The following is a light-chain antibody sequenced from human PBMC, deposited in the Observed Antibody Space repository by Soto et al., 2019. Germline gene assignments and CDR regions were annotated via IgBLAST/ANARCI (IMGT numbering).Light chain of an antibody. Sequence: DIHLTHSPSTLSASVGDRVTITCRASESVKSWLAWYQQKPGKAPKLLIYDASSLESGVPSRFSGSGSGTECSLTISSLQPDDFASYYCQQYKSYPWTFGQGTKVDLK. CDR3: QQYKSYPWT. CDR1: ESVKSW. CDR2: DAS. V-gene: IGKV1-5*01. J-gene: IGKJ1*01.